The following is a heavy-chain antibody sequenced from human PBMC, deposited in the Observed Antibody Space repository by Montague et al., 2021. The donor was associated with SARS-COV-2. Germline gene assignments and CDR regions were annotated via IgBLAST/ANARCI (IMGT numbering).Heavy chain of an antibody. J-gene: IGHJ4*02. V-gene: IGHV4-59*08. Sequence: TKNNPPLKSRVTISVDTSKNQFSLKLSSVTAAYTAVYYCARHRRLWLICDSSVEYWGQGTWVT. D-gene: IGHD6-6*01. CDR3: ARHRRLWLICDSSVEY. CDR2: T.